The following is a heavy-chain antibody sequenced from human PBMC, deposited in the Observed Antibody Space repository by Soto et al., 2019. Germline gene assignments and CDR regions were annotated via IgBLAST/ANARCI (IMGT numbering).Heavy chain of an antibody. J-gene: IGHJ3*01. CDR3: ARIIGYCRNNDCSWTFDV. CDR2: FYPGDSTS. CDR1: GYSFIIYC. D-gene: IGHD2-15*01. Sequence: GESLKICCKTSGYSFIIYCVALVLQLPGKGLEWMGTFYPGDSTSTYSPSFQGQVTISVDTSITTAYLQLNSLKASDTAMYYCARIIGYCRNNDCSWTFDVWGQGTMVTVSS. V-gene: IGHV5-51*01.